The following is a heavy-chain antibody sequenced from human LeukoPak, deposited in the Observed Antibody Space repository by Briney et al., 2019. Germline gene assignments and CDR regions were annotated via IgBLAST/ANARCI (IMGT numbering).Heavy chain of an antibody. J-gene: IGHJ4*02. CDR1: GFTVSSNY. CDR3: ASEIGVLSPQTFDY. V-gene: IGHV3-53*01. D-gene: IGHD3-10*01. CDR2: IYSGGST. Sequence: GGSLRLSCAASGFTVSSNYMRWVRQAPGKGLEWVSVIYSGGSTYYADSVKGRFTISRDNSKSTLYLQMNSLRAEDTAVYYCASEIGVLSPQTFDYWGQGTLVTVSS.